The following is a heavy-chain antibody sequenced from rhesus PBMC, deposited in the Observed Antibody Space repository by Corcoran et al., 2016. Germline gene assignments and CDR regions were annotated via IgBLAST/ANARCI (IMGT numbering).Heavy chain of an antibody. CDR3: ARVWYYWYFDL. J-gene: IGHJ2*01. D-gene: IGHD2-21*01. CDR1: GYSISSGYG. Sequence: QLQLQESGPGLVKPSETLSLTCAVSGYSISSGYGWSWIRQPPGKGLEWIGYIGGSSGSTNYNPSLKSRVTISKDTSKNQFSLKLSSVTAADTAVYYCARVWYYWYFDLWGPGTPITISS. CDR2: IGGSSGST. V-gene: IGHV4-127*01.